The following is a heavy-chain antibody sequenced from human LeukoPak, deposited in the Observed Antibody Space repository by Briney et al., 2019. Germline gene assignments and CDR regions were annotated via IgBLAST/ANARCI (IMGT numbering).Heavy chain of an antibody. V-gene: IGHV3-23*01. D-gene: IGHD3-3*01. CDR1: GFTFPAYA. J-gene: IGHJ6*02. CDR3: ARSLTYYDFWSGYYDYYYYGMDV. CDR2: ITGAGGNT. Sequence: GGSLRLSCAASGFTFPAYAMSWVRQAPGKGLEWLSAITGAGGNTYYADPVKGRFTVSRDNSKNTLYLQMNSLRAEDTAVYYCARSLTYYDFWSGYYDYYYYGMDVWGQGTTVTVSS.